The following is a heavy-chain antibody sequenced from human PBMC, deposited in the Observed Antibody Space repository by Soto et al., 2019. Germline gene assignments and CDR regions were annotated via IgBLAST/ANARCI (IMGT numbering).Heavy chain of an antibody. Sequence: ASVKVSCKASGYTFTTYGVSWVRQAPGQGLEWMGWTSGYNGSTSYVQKFQGRVTMTRDTSTSTVYMELSSLRSEDTAVYYCASPPREDEDAFDIWGQGTMVTVSS. CDR1: GYTFTTYG. CDR3: ASPPREDEDAFDI. CDR2: TSGYNGST. D-gene: IGHD1-26*01. V-gene: IGHV1-18*01. J-gene: IGHJ3*02.